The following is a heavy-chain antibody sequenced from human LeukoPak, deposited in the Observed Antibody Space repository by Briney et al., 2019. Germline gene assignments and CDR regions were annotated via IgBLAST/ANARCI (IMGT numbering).Heavy chain of an antibody. J-gene: IGHJ6*03. D-gene: IGHD3-16*01. CDR1: GFTFSSYS. CDR2: ISSSSSTI. CDR3: ARDYGLRTSYYYYYYMDV. Sequence: GGSLRLSCAASGFTFSSYSMNWVRQAPGKGLEWVSYISSSSSTIYYADSVKGRFTISRDNAKNSLYLQMNSLRAEDTAVYYCARDYGLRTSYYYYYYMDVWGKGTTVTVSS. V-gene: IGHV3-48*04.